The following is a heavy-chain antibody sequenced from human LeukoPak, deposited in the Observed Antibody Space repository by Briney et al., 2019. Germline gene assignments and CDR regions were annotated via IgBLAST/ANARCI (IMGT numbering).Heavy chain of an antibody. V-gene: IGHV3-21*06. CDR3: ARPFYYDSNGGEGMDV. Sequence: GGTLTLSCAASGFTFTRLNMNWVRQAPGKGLELVSSISTSGTYIYYADSLKGRFTISRDNAKNSLYLQMNSLRAEDTAVYYCARPFYYDSNGGEGMDVWGQGTTVTVSS. D-gene: IGHD3-22*01. CDR1: GFTFTRLN. J-gene: IGHJ6*02. CDR2: ISTSGTYI.